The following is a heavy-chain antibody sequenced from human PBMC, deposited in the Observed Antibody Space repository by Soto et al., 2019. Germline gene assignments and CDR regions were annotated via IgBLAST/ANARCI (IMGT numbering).Heavy chain of an antibody. V-gene: IGHV3-49*03. J-gene: IGHJ4*02. CDR3: TRGASNGYSYGPADS. CDR2: IRGKAYGGTT. CDR1: GFTFGYYA. Sequence: GGSLRLSCTTSGFTFGYYAMSWFRQSPGKGLEWVGFIRGKAYGGTTDYAASVKGRFTISRDDSKFIAYLQMNSLKTEDTAVYYCTRGASNGYSYGPADSWGQGTLVTVSS. D-gene: IGHD5-18*01.